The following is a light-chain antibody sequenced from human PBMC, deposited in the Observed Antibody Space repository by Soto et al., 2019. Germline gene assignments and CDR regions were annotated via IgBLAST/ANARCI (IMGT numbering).Light chain of an antibody. CDR2: DAS. CDR3: QQGHNWPLT. CDR1: QGISSE. V-gene: IGKV3-15*01. Sequence: EILMTQSPATLSLSPGERAALSCRASQGISSELAWYQQKPGQPPRLLIYDASTRATGVPARFTGSGSGSDFTLTISGLQSEDFAVYYCQQGHNWPLTFGQGTRLEI. J-gene: IGKJ2*01.